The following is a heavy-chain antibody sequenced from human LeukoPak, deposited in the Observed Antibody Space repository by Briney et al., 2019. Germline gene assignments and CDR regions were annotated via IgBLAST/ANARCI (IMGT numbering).Heavy chain of an antibody. V-gene: IGHV1-2*02. CDR3: ARAGAGPSYCSSTSCYIEYYYYYMDV. CDR1: GYTFTGYY. J-gene: IGHJ6*03. Sequence: ASVKVSCKASGYTFTGYYMPWVRQAPGQGLEWMGWINPNSGGTNYAQKFQGRVTMTRDTSISTAYMELSRLRSDDTALYYCARAGAGPSYCSSTSCYIEYYYYYMDVWGKGTTVTVS. CDR2: INPNSGGT. D-gene: IGHD2-2*02.